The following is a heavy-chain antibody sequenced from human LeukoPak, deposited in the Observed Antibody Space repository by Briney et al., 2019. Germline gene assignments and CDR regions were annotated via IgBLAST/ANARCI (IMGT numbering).Heavy chain of an antibody. CDR1: GYTFTSYV. CDR2: ISVYNGNT. J-gene: IGHJ4*02. Sequence: ASVKVSCKASGYTFTSYVINWVRQAPGQGLEWMGWISVYNGNTNYAQKLQGRVTMTTDTSTSTAYMELRSLRSDDTAVYYCARGSGSYLFLPFDYWGQGTLVTVLS. CDR3: ARGSGSYLFLPFDY. V-gene: IGHV1-18*01. D-gene: IGHD1-26*01.